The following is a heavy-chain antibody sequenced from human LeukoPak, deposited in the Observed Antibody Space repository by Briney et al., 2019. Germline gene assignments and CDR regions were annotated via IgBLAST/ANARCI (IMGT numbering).Heavy chain of an antibody. CDR2: INPNSGGT. J-gene: IGHJ5*02. CDR3: AILQGGYYDSSGPRFDP. D-gene: IGHD3-22*01. Sequence: GASVKVSCKASGYTFTGYYMHWVRQAPGQGLEWMGWINPNSGGTNYAQKFQGRVTMTRETSISTAYMELSRLRSDDTAVYYCAILQGGYYDSSGPRFDPWGQGTLVTVSS. V-gene: IGHV1-2*02. CDR1: GYTFTGYY.